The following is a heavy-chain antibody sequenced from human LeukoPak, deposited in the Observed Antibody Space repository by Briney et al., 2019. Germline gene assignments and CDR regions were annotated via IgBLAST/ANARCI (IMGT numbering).Heavy chain of an antibody. CDR1: GGSFSGYY. J-gene: IGHJ4*02. CDR3: ARESYYGSGDY. D-gene: IGHD3-10*01. V-gene: IGHV4-34*01. CDR2: INHSGST. Sequence: SETLSLTCAVYGGSFSGYYWSWIRQPPGKGLEWIGEINHSGSTNYNPSLKSRVTISVDTSKNQFSLKLSSVTAADTAVYYCARESYYGSGDYWGQGTLVTVSS.